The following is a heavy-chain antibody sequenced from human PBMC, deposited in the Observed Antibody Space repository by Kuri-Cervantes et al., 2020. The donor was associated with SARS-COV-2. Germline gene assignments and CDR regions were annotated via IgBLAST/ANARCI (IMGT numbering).Heavy chain of an antibody. J-gene: IGHJ4*02. CDR3: AKDLYGVVVAATGFDY. CDR2: ISGSGGST. V-gene: IGHV3-23*01. CDR1: GFTFSSYA. D-gene: IGHD2-15*01. Sequence: GESLKISCAASGFTFSSYAMSWVRQAPGKGLEWVSAISGSGGSTYYADPVKGRFTISRDNSKNTLYLQMNSLRAEDTAVYYCAKDLYGVVVAATGFDYWGQGTLVTVSS.